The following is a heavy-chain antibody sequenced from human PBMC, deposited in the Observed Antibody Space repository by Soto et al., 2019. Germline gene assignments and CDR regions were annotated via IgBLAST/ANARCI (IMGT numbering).Heavy chain of an antibody. CDR2: IYYSGST. CDR1: GGSISSADYY. CDR3: ARVCKIAASRECYYFGVDV. D-gene: IGHD6-6*01. Sequence: TVSGGSISSADYYWSWIRQPPGKGLEWIGYIYYSGSTCCNPSLKSRLTIPVDTSKNQFSLKLSSVTAADTAVYYCARVCKIAASRECYYFGVDVWGQGNTVTVSS. J-gene: IGHJ6*02. V-gene: IGHV4-30-4*01.